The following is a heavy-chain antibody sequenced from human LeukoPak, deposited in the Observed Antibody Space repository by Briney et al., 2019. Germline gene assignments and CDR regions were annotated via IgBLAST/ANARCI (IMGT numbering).Heavy chain of an antibody. V-gene: IGHV1-18*01. CDR1: GYTFTSYG. Sequence: ASVKVSCEASGYTFTSYGISWVRQAPGQGLEWMGWISAYNGNTNYAQKLQGRVTMTTDTSTSTAYMELRSLRSDDTAVYYCAKDGVGVSTILGAFDIWGQGTMVTVSS. CDR3: AKDGVGVSTILGAFDI. J-gene: IGHJ3*02. D-gene: IGHD3-3*01. CDR2: ISAYNGNT.